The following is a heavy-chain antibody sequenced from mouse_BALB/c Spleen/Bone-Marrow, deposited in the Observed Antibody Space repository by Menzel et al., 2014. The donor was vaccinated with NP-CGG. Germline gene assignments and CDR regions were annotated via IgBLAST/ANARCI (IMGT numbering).Heavy chain of an antibody. J-gene: IGHJ1*01. Sequence: VQLVESGAELVKPGASVKLSCKASGYTFSSYYVYWVKQRPGQGLEWIGEINPSNGGTKFNEKFKSKATLTVDKSSSTAYMQLSSLTSGDSAVYYCTRSNYGYWYFDVWGAGTTVTVSS. V-gene: IGHV1S81*02. CDR1: GYTFSSYY. CDR2: INPSNGGT. D-gene: IGHD1-1*01. CDR3: TRSNYGYWYFDV.